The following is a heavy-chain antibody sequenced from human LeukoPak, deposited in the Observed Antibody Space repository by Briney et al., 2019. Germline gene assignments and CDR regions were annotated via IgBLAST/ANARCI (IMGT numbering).Heavy chain of an antibody. J-gene: IGHJ4*02. D-gene: IGHD5-18*01. CDR3: ARGRRDTAMVYDY. Sequence: SETLSLTCAVYGGSFSGYYWSWIRQPPGKGLEWIGEINHSGSTNCNPSLKSRVTISVDTSKNQFSLKLSSVTAADTAVYYCARGRRDTAMVYDYWGQGTLVTVSS. CDR1: GGSFSGYY. V-gene: IGHV4-34*01. CDR2: INHSGST.